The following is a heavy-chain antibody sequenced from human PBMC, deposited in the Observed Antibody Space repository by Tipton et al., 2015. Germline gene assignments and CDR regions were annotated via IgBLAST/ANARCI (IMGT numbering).Heavy chain of an antibody. CDR2: LYFSGTT. D-gene: IGHD2-21*02. CDR3: ASPSLPHDRGDYYFQS. CDR1: GGSISSSSYY. J-gene: IGHJ4*02. V-gene: IGHV4-39*01. Sequence: LRLSCTVSGGSISSSSYYWAWIRQPPGKGLEWIGSLYFSGTTYYNPSLKSRVTISIDRFKNQFSLKLSSVTAADTAVYYCASPSLPHDRGDYYFQSWGQGSLVTVSS.